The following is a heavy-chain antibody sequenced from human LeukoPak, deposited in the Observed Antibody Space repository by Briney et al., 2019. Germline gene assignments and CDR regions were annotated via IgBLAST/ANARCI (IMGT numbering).Heavy chain of an antibody. CDR1: GGTFSSYA. V-gene: IGHV1-69*13. Sequence: SVKVSCKASGGTFSSYAISWVRQAPGQGLEWMGGIIPIFGTANYAQKFQGRVTITADESTSTAYMELSSLRSEDTAVYYCARDNYCSGGSCYHDYYGMDVWGQGTTVTVSS. D-gene: IGHD2-15*01. CDR3: ARDNYCSGGSCYHDYYGMDV. CDR2: IIPIFGTA. J-gene: IGHJ6*02.